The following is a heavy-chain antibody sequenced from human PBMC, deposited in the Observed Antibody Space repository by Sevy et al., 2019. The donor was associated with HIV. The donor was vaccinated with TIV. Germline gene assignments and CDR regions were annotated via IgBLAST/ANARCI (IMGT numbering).Heavy chain of an antibody. CDR1: GFTFSSYD. Sequence: GGSLRLSCAASGFTFSSYDMHWVRQATGKGLEWVSAIGTAGDTYYPGSVKDRFTISRENAKNSLYLQMNSLRAGDTAVYYCARSSGDYGGYYYGMDVWGQGTTVTVSS. V-gene: IGHV3-13*01. CDR3: ARSSGDYGGYYYGMDV. D-gene: IGHD4-17*01. J-gene: IGHJ6*02. CDR2: IGTAGDT.